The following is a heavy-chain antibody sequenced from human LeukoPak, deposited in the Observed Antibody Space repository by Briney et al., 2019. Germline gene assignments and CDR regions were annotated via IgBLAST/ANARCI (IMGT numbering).Heavy chain of an antibody. CDR3: ARQSTPHGNFDY. CDR2: LGTAGDT. V-gene: IGHV3-13*01. J-gene: IGHJ4*02. CDR1: GFTLTNYA. D-gene: IGHD5-24*01. Sequence: PGGSLRLSCATSGFTLTNYAMHWVRQPAGEGLEWVSALGTAGDTFYPGSVMGRFSISRDNAKKSLFLQMNSLRVEDTAIYYCARQSTPHGNFDYWGQGTLVTVSS.